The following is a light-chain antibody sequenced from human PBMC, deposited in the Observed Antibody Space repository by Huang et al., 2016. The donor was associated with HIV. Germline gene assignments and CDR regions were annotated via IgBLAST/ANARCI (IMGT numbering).Light chain of an antibody. Sequence: SPGTLSLSPGERATLSCRASQSVSSSYLAWYQQKPGQAPRLLIYGASSGSGTDFTLTISSLEPEDFAVYYCQQYGSSLWTFGQGTKVEIK. CDR1: QSVSSSY. V-gene: IGKV3-20*01. J-gene: IGKJ1*01. CDR3: QQYGSSLWT. CDR2: GAS.